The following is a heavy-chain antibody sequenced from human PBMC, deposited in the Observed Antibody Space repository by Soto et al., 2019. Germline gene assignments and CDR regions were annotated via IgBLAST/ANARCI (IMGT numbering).Heavy chain of an antibody. D-gene: IGHD2-15*01. CDR2: VPPSGVI. J-gene: IGHJ4*02. Sequence: QVQIQQWGAGLLKPSETLSLTCAVFGGSFSTYYWNWIRQPPGKGLEWIGEVPPSGVINYNPSLESRVTISIDTSKSQFSLKLTSVTAADTAVYFCARGQDSAKVGYWGQGTLVTVSS. V-gene: IGHV4-34*01. CDR1: GGSFSTYY. CDR3: ARGQDSAKVGY.